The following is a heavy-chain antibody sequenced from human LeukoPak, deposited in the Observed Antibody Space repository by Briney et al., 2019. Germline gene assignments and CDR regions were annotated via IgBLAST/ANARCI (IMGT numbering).Heavy chain of an antibody. D-gene: IGHD1-1*01. CDR3: ARVRGDLERRKRFDS. CDR2: INPNSGGT. V-gene: IGHV1-2*02. J-gene: IGHJ5*01. Sequence: ASVKVSCKASGYTFTGYYMHWVRQAPGQGLEWMGWINPNSGGTNYAQKFQGRVTMTRDTSISTAYMELSRLRSDDTAVYYCARVRGDLERRKRFDSWGQGTLVTVSS. CDR1: GYTFTGYY.